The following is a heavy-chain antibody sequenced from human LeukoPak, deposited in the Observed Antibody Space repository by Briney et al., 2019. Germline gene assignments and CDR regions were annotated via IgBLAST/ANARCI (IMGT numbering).Heavy chain of an antibody. CDR2: IIPILGIA. D-gene: IGHD6-13*01. Sequence: ASVKVSCKASVGTFSSYSISWVRQAPGQGLEWMGRIIPILGIANYAQKFQGRVTITADKSTSTAYMELSSLRSEDTAVYYCAREAIAAAGTDYYYYGMDVWGQGTTVTVSS. V-gene: IGHV1-69*04. CDR3: AREAIAAAGTDYYYYGMDV. CDR1: VGTFSSYS. J-gene: IGHJ6*02.